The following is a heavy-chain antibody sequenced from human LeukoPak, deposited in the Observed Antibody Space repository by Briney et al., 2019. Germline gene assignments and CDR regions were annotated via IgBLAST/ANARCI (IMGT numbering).Heavy chain of an antibody. V-gene: IGHV3-23*01. CDR3: AKGAEIDH. Sequence: PGGSLTLSCAACGFNFNNFAMSWHRQAPGKGLEWLSAMTGPADTTYYAESVKGRFTISRDYSKSMVFLQMNSLRVEDTAIYYCAKGAEIDHWGQGTLVTVSS. CDR1: GFNFNNFA. CDR2: MTGPADTT. J-gene: IGHJ4*02.